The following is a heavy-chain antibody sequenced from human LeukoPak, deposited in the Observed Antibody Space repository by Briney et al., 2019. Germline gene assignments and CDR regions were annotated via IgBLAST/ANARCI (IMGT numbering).Heavy chain of an antibody. CDR2: IRYDGSNK. D-gene: IGHD6-19*01. J-gene: IGHJ4*02. Sequence: GGSLRLSCAASGFTFSSYDMHWVRQAPGKGLEWVAFIRYDGSNKYYADSVKGRFTISRDNSKNTLYLQMNSLRAEDTAVYYCAHPLGLEQWLGSDYWGEGTLVTVSS. CDR3: AHPLGLEQWLGSDY. CDR1: GFTFSSYD. V-gene: IGHV3-30*02.